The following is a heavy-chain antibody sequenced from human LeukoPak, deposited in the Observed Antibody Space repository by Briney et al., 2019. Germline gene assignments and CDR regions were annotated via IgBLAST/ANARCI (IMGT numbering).Heavy chain of an antibody. CDR2: IRYAGSNK. V-gene: IGHV3-30*02. CDR1: RFTFSSYG. Sequence: GGSLRLSCAASRFTFSSYGMHWVREAPGKGVGWGAFIRYAGSNKHYADSVKGRFNISRDNSKNTLYLQMNSLRAEDTAVYYCAKDSSNRGVRGVITYWGQGTLVTVSS. J-gene: IGHJ4*02. D-gene: IGHD3-10*01. CDR3: AKDSSNRGVRGVITY.